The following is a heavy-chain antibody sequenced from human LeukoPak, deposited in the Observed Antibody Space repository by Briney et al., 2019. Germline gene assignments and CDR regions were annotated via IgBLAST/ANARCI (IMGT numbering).Heavy chain of an antibody. CDR3: ARDGYGPGSYLWWFDP. CDR2: ISAYNGNT. J-gene: IGHJ5*02. Sequence: ASVKVSCKASGYTFTSYGISWVRQAPGQGLEWMGWISAYNGNTNYAQKLQGRVTMTTDTSTSTAYMELRSLRSDDTAVYYCARDGYGPGSYLWWFDPWGQGTLVTVSS. CDR1: GYTFTSYG. V-gene: IGHV1-18*04. D-gene: IGHD3-10*01.